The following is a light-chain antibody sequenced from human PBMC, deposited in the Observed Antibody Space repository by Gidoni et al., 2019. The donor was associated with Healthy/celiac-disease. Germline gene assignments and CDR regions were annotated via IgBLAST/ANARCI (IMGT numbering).Light chain of an antibody. J-gene: IGKJ1*01. V-gene: IGKV3-15*01. CDR2: GAS. Sequence: EIVMTQSPATLSVSPGERATLSCRASQSVSSNLAWYQQKPGQAPRLLIYGASTRATGIPARFSGSGSGIEFTLTISSLQSEDFAVYYCQQYNNWPPWTFXHXTKVEIK. CDR3: QQYNNWPPWT. CDR1: QSVSSN.